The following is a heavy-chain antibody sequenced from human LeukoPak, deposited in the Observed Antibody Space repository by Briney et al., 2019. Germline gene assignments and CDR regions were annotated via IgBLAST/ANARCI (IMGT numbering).Heavy chain of an antibody. CDR2: ISPSGGST. Sequence: ASVKVSCKAFGYTFTSNYMHWVRQAPGQGPEWMGVISPSGGSTTYAQKFQGRVTLTRDMSTDTAYMELRRLTSDDTAVYYCARDRFSSGRGVPFDYWGQGTLVTVSS. D-gene: IGHD6-19*01. CDR3: ARDRFSSGRGVPFDY. V-gene: IGHV1-46*01. CDR1: GYTFTSNY. J-gene: IGHJ4*02.